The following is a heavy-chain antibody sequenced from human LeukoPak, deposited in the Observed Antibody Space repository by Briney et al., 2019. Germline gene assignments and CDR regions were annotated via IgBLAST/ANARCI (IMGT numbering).Heavy chain of an antibody. V-gene: IGHV3-21*01. CDR3: ARDLPTVTVFDY. J-gene: IGHJ4*02. CDR1: GFTFSSYS. CDR2: ISSSSSYI. D-gene: IGHD4-11*01. Sequence: GGSLRLSCAASGFTFSSYSMNWVRQPPGKGLEWVSSISSSSSYIYYADSVQGRFTISRDNAKNSLYLQMNSLRAEDTAVYYCARDLPTVTVFDYWGQGTLVTVSS.